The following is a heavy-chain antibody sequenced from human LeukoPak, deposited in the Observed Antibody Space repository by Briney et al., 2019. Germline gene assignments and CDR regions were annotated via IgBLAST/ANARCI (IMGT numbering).Heavy chain of an antibody. CDR2: ISYDGRNK. V-gene: IGHV3-30*18. CDR1: GFSFSNFG. D-gene: IGHD6-19*01. Sequence: GGSLRLSCAASGFSFSNFGMHWVRQAPGKGLEWMAVISYDGRNKYFADSVKGRLTISRDNSKNTVYLEMNSLRDEDTAVYYCAKDKRGSSGWYDHWGQGTLVIVSS. J-gene: IGHJ5*02. CDR3: AKDKRGSSGWYDH.